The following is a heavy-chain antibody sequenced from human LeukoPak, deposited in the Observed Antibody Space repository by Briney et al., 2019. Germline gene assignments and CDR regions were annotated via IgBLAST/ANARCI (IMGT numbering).Heavy chain of an antibody. V-gene: IGHV4-34*01. CDR3: ARGSLPPSSLYGMDV. D-gene: IGHD3-10*01. CDR2: INHSGST. CDR1: GGSFSGYY. J-gene: IGHJ6*04. Sequence: SETLSLTCAVYGGSFSGYYWSWIRQPPGKGLEWIGEINHSGSTNYNPSLKSRVTISVDTSKNQFSLKLSSVTAADTAVYYRARGSLPPSSLYGMDVWGKGTTVTVSS.